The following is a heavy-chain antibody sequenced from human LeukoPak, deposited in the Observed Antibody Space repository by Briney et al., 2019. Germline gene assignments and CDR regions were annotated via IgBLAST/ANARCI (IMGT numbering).Heavy chain of an antibody. V-gene: IGHV3-23*01. CDR2: ISGSGGST. CDR1: GFTFSSYA. CDR3: AKDEARYYDFWSGSTDGWFDP. Sequence: GGSLRLSCAASGFTFSSYAMSWVRQAPGKGLEWVSAISGSGGSTYYADSVKGRFTISRDNSKNTLYLQMNSLRAEDTAVYYCAKDEARYYDFWSGSTDGWFDPWGQGTLVTVSS. J-gene: IGHJ5*02. D-gene: IGHD3-3*01.